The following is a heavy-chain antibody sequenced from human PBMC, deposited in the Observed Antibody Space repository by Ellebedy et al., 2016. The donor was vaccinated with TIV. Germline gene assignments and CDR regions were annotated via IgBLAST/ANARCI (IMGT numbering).Heavy chain of an antibody. CDR2: ISSSSSYI. CDR3: ARDPKPSIQLWSSGEDRWYFDL. J-gene: IGHJ2*01. Sequence: GESLKISCAASGFTFSSYSMNWVRQAPGKGLEWVSSISSSSSYIYYADSVKGRFTISRDNAKNSLYLQMNSLRAEDTAVYYCARDPKPSIQLWSSGEDRWYFDLWGRGTLVTVSS. V-gene: IGHV3-21*01. CDR1: GFTFSSYS. D-gene: IGHD5-18*01.